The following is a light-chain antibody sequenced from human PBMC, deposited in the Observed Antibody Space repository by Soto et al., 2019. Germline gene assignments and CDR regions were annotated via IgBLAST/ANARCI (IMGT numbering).Light chain of an antibody. J-gene: IGKJ2*01. CDR3: LQHNTYPYT. CDR2: AAS. CDR1: QGISNL. V-gene: IGKV1-17*01. Sequence: DIQMTQSPSSLSASVGDRVTITCRASQGISNLLGWFQHKPGKAPKRLIYAASSLQGGVLSRFSGSGSGTECTLTITGLQPEDFADYYCLQHNTYPYTFGQGTKLEIK.